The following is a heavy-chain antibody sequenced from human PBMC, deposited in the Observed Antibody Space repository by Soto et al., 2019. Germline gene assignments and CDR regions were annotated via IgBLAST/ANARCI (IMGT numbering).Heavy chain of an antibody. V-gene: IGHV3-30*18. Sequence: GGSLRLSCAASGFTFSSYGMHWVRQAPGKGLEWVAVISYDGSNKYYADSVKGRFTISRDNSKNTLYLQMNSLRAEDTAVYYCAKDIIAAAGTVNYGMDVWGQGTTVTVSS. CDR3: AKDIIAAAGTVNYGMDV. D-gene: IGHD6-13*01. J-gene: IGHJ6*02. CDR2: ISYDGSNK. CDR1: GFTFSSYG.